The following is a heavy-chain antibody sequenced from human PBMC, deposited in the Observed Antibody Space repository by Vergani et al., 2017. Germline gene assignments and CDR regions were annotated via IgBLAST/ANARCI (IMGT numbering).Heavy chain of an antibody. J-gene: IGHJ4*02. Sequence: EVQLVESGGGLIQPGRSLRLSCAASGFTFDDYAMHWVRQTPGKGLEWVSGINWNSGSIGYADSVKGRFTISRDNAKNSLYLQMNNLRPEDTALYYCLGYGGRSTRCDKDYWGQGTLVTVSS. CDR3: LGYGGRSTRCDKDY. D-gene: IGHD2-2*02. V-gene: IGHV3-9*01. CDR2: INWNSGSI. CDR1: GFTFDDYA.